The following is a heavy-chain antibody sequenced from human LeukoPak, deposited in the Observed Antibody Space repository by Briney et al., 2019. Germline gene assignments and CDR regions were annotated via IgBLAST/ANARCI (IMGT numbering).Heavy chain of an antibody. CDR2: LSNGAKTN. V-gene: IGHV3-30*18. CDR3: AKELGGYDAFDI. Sequence: GGSLRLSCTASGFTFSDYWMTWVRQAPGKGLEWVAALSNGAKTNAYADAVKGRFTISRDNSRNTLFVQMNSLRPEDTAVYYCAKELGGYDAFDIWGQGTMVTVSS. CDR1: GFTFSDYW. J-gene: IGHJ3*02. D-gene: IGHD3-22*01.